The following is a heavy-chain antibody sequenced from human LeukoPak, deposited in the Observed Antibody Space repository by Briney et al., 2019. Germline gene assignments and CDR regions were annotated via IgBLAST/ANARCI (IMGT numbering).Heavy chain of an antibody. V-gene: IGHV3-64*01. Sequence: QPGGSLRLSCAASGFTFSSYAMHWVRQAPGKGLEYVSAISSNGGSTYYANSVKGRFTISRDNSKNTLYLQMGSLRAEDMAVYYCARDYYDSSGYYRWFDPRGQGTLVTVSS. D-gene: IGHD3-22*01. CDR3: ARDYYDSSGYYRWFDP. CDR2: ISSNGGST. CDR1: GFTFSSYA. J-gene: IGHJ5*02.